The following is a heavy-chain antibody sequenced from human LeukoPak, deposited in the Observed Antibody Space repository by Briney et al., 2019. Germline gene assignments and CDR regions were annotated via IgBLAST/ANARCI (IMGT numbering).Heavy chain of an antibody. J-gene: IGHJ5*02. Sequence: PGGSLRLSCAASGFTFSSFEMNWVRQAPGKGLEWVSYISSGGTTMYYADSVKGRFTISRDNAKNSLYLQMNSLRAEDTAVYYCARAGEIAVADDWFDPWGQGTLVTVSS. D-gene: IGHD6-19*01. CDR3: ARAGEIAVADDWFDP. CDR2: ISSGGTTM. V-gene: IGHV3-48*03. CDR1: GFTFSSFE.